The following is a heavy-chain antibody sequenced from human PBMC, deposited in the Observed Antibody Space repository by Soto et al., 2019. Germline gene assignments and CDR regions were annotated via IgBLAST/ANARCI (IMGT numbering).Heavy chain of an antibody. J-gene: IGHJ3*02. CDR2: IWDDGRTT. CDR1: GFSFRSYG. Sequence: QVQLVESGGGEVQPGGSLTLSCVASGFSFRSYGMHWVRQAPGKGLEWLAVIWDDGRTTYYADSVKGRFTISRDNPKNTLSLQMNSLRVEDTAMFFCARNYGEYEVFDIWGQGTVVSVSS. V-gene: IGHV3-33*01. D-gene: IGHD4-17*01. CDR3: ARNYGEYEVFDI.